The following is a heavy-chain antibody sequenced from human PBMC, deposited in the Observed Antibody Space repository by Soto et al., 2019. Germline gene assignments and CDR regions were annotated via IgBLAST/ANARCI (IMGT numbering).Heavy chain of an antibody. D-gene: IGHD2-21*02. CDR3: ARRGGGVVLTATTPFDY. CDR2: IYHSGST. CDR1: SGSISTANW. V-gene: IGHV4-4*02. Sequence: QVPLQESGPRLVRPSGTLSLTCTVSSGSISTANWWSWVRQPPGRGLGWIREIYHSGSTNYNLSLKSRVTLSVDKSKNQFSLRLSSVTAADTAMYYCARRGGGVVLTATTPFDYWGQGTLVTVSS. J-gene: IGHJ4*02.